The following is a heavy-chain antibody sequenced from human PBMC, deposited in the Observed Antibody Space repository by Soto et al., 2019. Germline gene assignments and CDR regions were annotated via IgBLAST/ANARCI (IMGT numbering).Heavy chain of an antibody. CDR2: IWYDGSEK. V-gene: IGHV3-33*01. CDR1: GFSFSDYV. D-gene: IGHD6-19*01. Sequence: QVQLVESGGGVVQPGRSLRLSCATSGFSFSDYVMHWVRKAPGKGMEWAGLIWYDGSEKHYTDSVKGRFTISRDRSKKTVYLEMNSLRVEDTAVYYCVRDLGIPVAGKGMGNFDYWGQGTLFTVSS. J-gene: IGHJ4*02. CDR3: VRDLGIPVAGKGMGNFDY.